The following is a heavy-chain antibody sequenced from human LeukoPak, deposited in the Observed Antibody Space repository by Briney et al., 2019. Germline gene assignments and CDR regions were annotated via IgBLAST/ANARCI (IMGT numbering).Heavy chain of an antibody. V-gene: IGHV1-18*01. J-gene: IGHJ4*02. CDR2: ISIYNGNA. CDR3: ARGGRTHPNDY. D-gene: IGHD1/OR15-1a*01. Sequence: ASVKVSFKASGYTFTSYGISWVRQAPGQGREWMGWISIYNGNANYAQKLQGRVTMTTDTSTSTAYMELRSLRSDDTAVYYCARGGRTHPNDYWGQGTLVTVSS. CDR1: GYTFTSYG.